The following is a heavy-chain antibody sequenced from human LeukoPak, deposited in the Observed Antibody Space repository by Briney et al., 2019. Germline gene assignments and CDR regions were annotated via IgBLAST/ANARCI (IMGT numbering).Heavy chain of an antibody. D-gene: IGHD2-2*01. CDR1: GGSINSYY. V-gene: IGHV4-4*07. CDR3: ARGKYQLYYYYYMDV. CDR2: IYTSGST. Sequence: SETLSLTCTVSGGSINSYYWSWIRQPAGKGLEWIGRIYTSGSTNYNPSLKSRVTMSVDTSKNQFSLKLSSVTAADTAVYYCARGKYQLYYYYYMDVWGKGTTVTVSS. J-gene: IGHJ6*03.